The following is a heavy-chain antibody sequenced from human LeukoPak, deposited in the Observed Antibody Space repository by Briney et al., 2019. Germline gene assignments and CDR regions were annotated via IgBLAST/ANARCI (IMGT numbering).Heavy chain of an antibody. J-gene: IGHJ4*02. V-gene: IGHV1-69*05. Sequence: SVKVSCKASGGTFSSYAISWVRQAPGQGLEWMGGIIPIFGTANYAQKFQGRCTITTDESTSTAYMELSSLRSEDTAVHYCARGYCSSTSCYPFFDYWGQGTLVTVSS. CDR1: GGTFSSYA. CDR3: ARGYCSSTSCYPFFDY. D-gene: IGHD2-2*01. CDR2: IIPIFGTA.